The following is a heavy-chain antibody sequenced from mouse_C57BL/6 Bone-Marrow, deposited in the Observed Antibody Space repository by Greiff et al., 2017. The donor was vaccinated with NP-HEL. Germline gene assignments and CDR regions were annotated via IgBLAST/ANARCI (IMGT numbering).Heavy chain of an antibody. J-gene: IGHJ3*01. CDR3: ALPSEVFAY. CDR1: GYTFTSYW. V-gene: IGHV1-64*01. D-gene: IGHD1-1*01. CDR2: IHPHSGST. Sequence: QVQLQQPGAELVKPGASVKLSCKASGYTFTSYWMHWVKQRPGQGLEWIGMIHPHSGSTNYNEKFKSKATLTVDKSSSTAYMQLSSLTSEDAAVYYCALPSEVFAYWGQGTLVTVSA.